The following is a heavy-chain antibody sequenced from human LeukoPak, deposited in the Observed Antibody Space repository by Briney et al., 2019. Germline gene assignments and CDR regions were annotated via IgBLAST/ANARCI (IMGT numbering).Heavy chain of an antibody. Sequence: GGSLRLSCAASGFTFSSYAMSWVRQAPGKGLEWVSAISGSGGSTYYADSVKGRFTISRDNAKNSLYLQMNSLRAEDTAVYYCAELGITMIGGVWGKGTTATISS. J-gene: IGHJ6*04. CDR2: ISGSGGST. CDR1: GFTFSSYA. CDR3: AELGITMIGGV. D-gene: IGHD3-10*02. V-gene: IGHV3-23*01.